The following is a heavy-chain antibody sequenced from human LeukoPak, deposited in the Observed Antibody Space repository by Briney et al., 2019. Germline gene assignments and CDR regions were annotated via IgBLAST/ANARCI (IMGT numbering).Heavy chain of an antibody. CDR2: ISYDGNNI. CDR3: ARDQPEHYLPSDY. D-gene: IGHD1-14*01. J-gene: IGHJ4*02. CDR1: GFTFSSYA. Sequence: GGSPRLSCAASGFTFSSYAMHWVRQAPGKGLQWVAFISYDGNNIHYADSVKGRFTISRDNSKNTLYLQMNSLRLEDTAVFYCARDQPEHYLPSDYWGQGTLVTVSS. V-gene: IGHV3-30-3*01.